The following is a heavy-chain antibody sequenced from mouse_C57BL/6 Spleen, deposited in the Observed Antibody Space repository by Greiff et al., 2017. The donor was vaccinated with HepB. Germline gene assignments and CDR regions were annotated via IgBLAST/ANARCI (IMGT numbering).Heavy chain of an antibody. CDR1: GFNIKDDY. J-gene: IGHJ1*03. D-gene: IGHD1-1*01. V-gene: IGHV14-4*01. CDR2: IDPENGDT. Sequence: DVKLQESGAELVRPGASVKLSCTASGFNIKDDYMHWVKQRPEQGLEWIGWIDPENGDTEYASKFQGKATITADTSSNTAYLQRSSLTSEDTAVYYCTTEGVKTTVVATRYWYFDVWGTGTTVTVSS. CDR3: TTEGVKTTVVATRYWYFDV.